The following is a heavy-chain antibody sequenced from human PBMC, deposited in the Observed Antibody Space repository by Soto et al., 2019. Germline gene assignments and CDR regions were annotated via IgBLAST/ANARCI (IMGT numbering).Heavy chain of an antibody. D-gene: IGHD5-18*01. CDR3: ARHGYSYGTFYDY. CDR1: GGSISSSSYY. Sequence: SETLSLTCTVSGGSISSSSYYWGWIRQPPGKGLEWIGSIYYSGSTYYNPSLKSRVTISVDTSKNQFSLKLSSVTAADTAVYYCARHGYSYGTFYDYWGQGTLVTVSS. CDR2: IYYSGST. V-gene: IGHV4-39*01. J-gene: IGHJ4*02.